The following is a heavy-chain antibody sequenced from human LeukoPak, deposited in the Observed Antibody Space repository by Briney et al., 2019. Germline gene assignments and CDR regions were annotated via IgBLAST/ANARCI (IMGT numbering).Heavy chain of an antibody. CDR3: ARVCGGSYYGVYYYYYMDV. Sequence: PGGSLRLSCAASGFTFSSYWMSWVRQPPGKGLEWIGSIYYSGSTYYNPSLKSRVTISVDTSKNQFSLKLSSVTAADTAVYYCARVCGGSYYGVYYYYYMDVWGKGTTVTVSS. V-gene: IGHV4-39*07. CDR2: IYYSGST. D-gene: IGHD1-26*01. J-gene: IGHJ6*03. CDR1: GFTFSSYW.